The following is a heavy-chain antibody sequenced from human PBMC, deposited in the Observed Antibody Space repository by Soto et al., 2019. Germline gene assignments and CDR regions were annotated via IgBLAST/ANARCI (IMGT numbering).Heavy chain of an antibody. CDR1: GGTFSSYA. Sequence: QVQLVQSGAEVKKPGSSVKVSCKASGGTFSSYAISWVRQAPGQGLEWMGGIIPIFGTANYAQKFQGRVMITADESTSTAYMELSRLRSEDTAVYYCASGGSDGLLFGEIGSADSWFDPWGQGTLVTVSS. V-gene: IGHV1-69*12. D-gene: IGHD3-10*01. CDR3: ASGGSDGLLFGEIGSADSWFDP. CDR2: IIPIFGTA. J-gene: IGHJ5*02.